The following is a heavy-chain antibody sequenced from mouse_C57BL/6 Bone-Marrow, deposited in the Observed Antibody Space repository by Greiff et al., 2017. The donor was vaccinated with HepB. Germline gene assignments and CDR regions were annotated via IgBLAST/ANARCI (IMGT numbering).Heavy chain of an antibody. J-gene: IGHJ1*03. CDR3: ARIYDYDVYWYFDV. V-gene: IGHV5-4*01. CDR2: ISDGGSYT. Sequence: EVQGVESGGGLVKPGGSLKLSCAASGFTFSSYAMSWVRQTPEKRLEWVATISDGGSYTYYPDNVKGRFTISRDNAKNNLYLQMSHLKAEDTAMYYCARIYDYDVYWYFDVWGTGTTVTVSS. D-gene: IGHD2-4*01. CDR1: GFTFSSYA.